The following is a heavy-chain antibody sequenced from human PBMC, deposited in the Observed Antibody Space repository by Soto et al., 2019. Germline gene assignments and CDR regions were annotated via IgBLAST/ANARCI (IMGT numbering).Heavy chain of an antibody. Sequence: QVQLVQSGAEVKEPGDSVRVSCEASGYTFTAYHIHXVRQAPGQGLEWMGWINPKFGDTTYAQDFRGRVSMTRDMSISTVYMELSRLTSDDTAIYYCARNMDYYYGRGSGNGHGVWGQGTTVTVFS. D-gene: IGHD3-10*02. CDR2: INPKFGDT. CDR1: GYTFTAYH. V-gene: IGHV1-2*02. CDR3: ARNMDYYYGRGSGNGHGV. J-gene: IGHJ6*02.